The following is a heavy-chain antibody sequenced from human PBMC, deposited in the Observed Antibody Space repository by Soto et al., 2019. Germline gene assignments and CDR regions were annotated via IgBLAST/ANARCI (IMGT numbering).Heavy chain of an antibody. CDR1: GFTFSRYA. J-gene: IGHJ6*02. CDR3: AKDRSTRPGLFYYYYGMDV. CDR2: ISYDGSNK. V-gene: IGHV3-30-3*01. Sequence: PGRSLRLSCATPGFTFSRYAMHWVRQAPGKGLEWEALISYDGSNKYYADSEKARFTIYRDNSKNTLDLQVNSLRAEDTAVYYCAKDRSTRPGLFYYYYGMDVWGQGTTVTVAS. D-gene: IGHD2-21*01.